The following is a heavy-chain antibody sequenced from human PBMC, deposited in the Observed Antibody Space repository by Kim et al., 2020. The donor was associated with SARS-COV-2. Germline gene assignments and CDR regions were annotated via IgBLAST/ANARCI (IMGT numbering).Heavy chain of an antibody. CDR1: GGSISSSNW. CDR3: ASRITIFGVQYYFDY. V-gene: IGHV4-4*02. CDR2: IYHSGST. Sequence: SETLSLTCAVSGGSISSSNWWSWVRQPPGKGLEWIGEIYHSGSTNYNPSLKSRVTISVDKSKNQFSLKLSSVAAADTAVYYCASRITIFGVQYYFDYWGQGTLVTVSS. J-gene: IGHJ4*02. D-gene: IGHD3-3*01.